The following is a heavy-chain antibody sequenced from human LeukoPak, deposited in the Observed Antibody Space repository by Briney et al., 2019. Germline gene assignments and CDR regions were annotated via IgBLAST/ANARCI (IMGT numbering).Heavy chain of an antibody. D-gene: IGHD3-16*01. CDR2: MNPNSGNT. V-gene: IGHV1-8*01. CDR3: ARGVWGGLWGSLSFQYYFDY. Sequence: ASVKVSCKASGYTFTSYDINWVRQATGQGLEWMGWMNPNSGNTGYAQKFQGRVTMTRNTSISTAYMELSSLRSEDTAVYYCARGVWGGLWGSLSFQYYFDYWGQGTLVTVSS. CDR1: GYTFTSYD. J-gene: IGHJ4*02.